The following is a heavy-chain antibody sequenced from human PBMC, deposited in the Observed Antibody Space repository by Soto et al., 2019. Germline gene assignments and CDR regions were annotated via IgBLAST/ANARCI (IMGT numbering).Heavy chain of an antibody. V-gene: IGHV3-7*05. Sequence: EVKLVESGGGLVQPGGSLRLSCAASGLTFSAFWMTWVRQAPGRGLEWVANINQGGGEIYYVDSVKGRFTISRDNAKKSLYLQMNSLSADDTAVYYCARDKEAGPSRFDPWGQGTLVTVSS. J-gene: IGHJ5*02. CDR3: ARDKEAGPSRFDP. CDR1: GLTFSAFW. CDR2: INQGGGEI.